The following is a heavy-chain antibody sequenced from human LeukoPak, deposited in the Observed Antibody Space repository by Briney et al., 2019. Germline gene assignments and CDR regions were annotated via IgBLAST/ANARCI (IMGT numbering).Heavy chain of an antibody. Sequence: PSETLSLTCAVSGGSISSSNWWSWVRQPPGQGLEWIGEIYHSGSTNYNPSLKSRVTISVDTSKNQFSLKLRSVTAADTAVYYWSRDREGSGWYGGAFDIWGQGTMVTVSS. J-gene: IGHJ3*02. CDR3: SRDREGSGWYGGAFDI. V-gene: IGHV4-4*02. D-gene: IGHD6-19*01. CDR2: IYHSGST. CDR1: GGSISSSNW.